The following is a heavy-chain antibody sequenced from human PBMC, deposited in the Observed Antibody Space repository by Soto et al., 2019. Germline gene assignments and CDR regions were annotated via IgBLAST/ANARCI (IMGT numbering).Heavy chain of an antibody. J-gene: IGHJ6*02. V-gene: IGHV3-23*01. Sequence: GGSLRLSCAAPGFTFSSYAMSWVRQAPGKGLEWVSAISGSGGSTYYADSVKGRFTISRDNSKNTLYLQMNSLRAEDTAVYYCAKSPYYDFWSGSPWGMDVWGQGTTVTVSS. CDR1: GFTFSSYA. D-gene: IGHD3-3*01. CDR2: ISGSGGST. CDR3: AKSPYYDFWSGSPWGMDV.